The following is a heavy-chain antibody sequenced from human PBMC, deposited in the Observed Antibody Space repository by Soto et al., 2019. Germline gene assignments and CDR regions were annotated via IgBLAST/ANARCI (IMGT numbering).Heavy chain of an antibody. J-gene: IGHJ6*02. CDR3: ARQDSGWYPHYHYCYGMDV. CDR2: ISAYNGNT. D-gene: IGHD6-19*01. Sequence: QVQLVQSGAEVKKPGASVKVSCKASGYTFTSYGISWVRQAPGQGLEWMGWISAYNGNTNYAQKLQGRVTMTTDTPTSTAYMKLRSLRSDDTAVYYCARQDSGWYPHYHYCYGMDVWGQGTTVTVSS. V-gene: IGHV1-18*01. CDR1: GYTFTSYG.